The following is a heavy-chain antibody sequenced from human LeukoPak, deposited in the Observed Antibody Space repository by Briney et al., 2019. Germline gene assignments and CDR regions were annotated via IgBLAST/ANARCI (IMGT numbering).Heavy chain of an antibody. CDR2: IYPGDSDS. CDR1: GYSFTRYW. D-gene: IGHD3-3*01. CDR3: PRRYYDFWSGYYTYYFDC. J-gene: IGHJ4*02. V-gene: IGHV5-51*01. Sequence: GESLKISCKGSGYSFTRYWIGWVRQMPGKRLQWMGIIYPGDSDSRYSPSVQGQVTISADKSISTAYLQWSSLKASDTAMYYCPRRYYDFWSGYYTYYFDCWGQGTLVTVSS.